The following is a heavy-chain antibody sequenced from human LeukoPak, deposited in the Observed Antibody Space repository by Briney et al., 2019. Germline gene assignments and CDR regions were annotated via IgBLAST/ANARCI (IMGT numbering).Heavy chain of an antibody. CDR1: GFTFSDYY. Sequence: GGSLRLSCAASGFTFSDYYMSWIRQAPGKGLEWVGRIKSKTDGGTTDYAAPVKGRFTISRDDSKNTLYLQMNSLKTEDTAVYYCTTGGSGYSYGYWGQGTLVTVSS. CDR3: TTGGSGYSYGY. J-gene: IGHJ4*02. D-gene: IGHD5-18*01. CDR2: IKSKTDGGTT. V-gene: IGHV3-15*01.